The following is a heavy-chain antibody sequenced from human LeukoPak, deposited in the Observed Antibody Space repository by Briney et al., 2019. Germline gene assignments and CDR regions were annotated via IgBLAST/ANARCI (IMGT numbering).Heavy chain of an antibody. CDR1: GGSISSYY. CDR3: ARGRYYDFWKTSVGFDY. Sequence: SETLSLTCTVSGGSISSYYWSWIRQPAGRGLEWIGRIYTSGSTNYNPSLKSRVTMSVDTSKNQFSLKLSSVTAADTAVYYCARGRYYDFWKTSVGFDYWGQGTLVTVSS. J-gene: IGHJ4*02. CDR2: IYTSGST. D-gene: IGHD3-3*01. V-gene: IGHV4-4*07.